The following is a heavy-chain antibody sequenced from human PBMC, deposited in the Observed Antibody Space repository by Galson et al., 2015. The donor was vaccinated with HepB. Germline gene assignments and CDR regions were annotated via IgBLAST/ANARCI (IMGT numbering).Heavy chain of an antibody. CDR3: ARDKDYYGSGSYDHYYFYGMDV. J-gene: IGHJ6*02. Sequence: SLRLSCAASGFTFNTYGMHWVRQAPGKGLEWVAVIWYDGSDKYYADSVKGRFTISRDNFKNTLDLQMNNLRAEDTAVYYCARDKDYYGSGSYDHYYFYGMDVWGQGTTVTVSS. CDR2: IWYDGSDK. V-gene: IGHV3-33*01. CDR1: GFTFNTYG. D-gene: IGHD3-10*01.